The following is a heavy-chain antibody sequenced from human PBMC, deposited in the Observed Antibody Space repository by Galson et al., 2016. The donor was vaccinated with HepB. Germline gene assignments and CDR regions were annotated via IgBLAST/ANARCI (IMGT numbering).Heavy chain of an antibody. CDR1: GFTFDDYA. J-gene: IGHJ2*01. CDR2: ISWNGGGI. V-gene: IGHV3-9*01. D-gene: IGHD2-8*01. Sequence: SLRLSCAASGFTFDDYAMHWVRQVPGKGLEWVSGISWNGGGIGYADSVKGRFTISRGNAKNSLYLQMNSLRAEDTALYYCAKDKIPATSNVRVYFFDLWGRGTLVTVSS. CDR3: AKDKIPATSNVRVYFFDL.